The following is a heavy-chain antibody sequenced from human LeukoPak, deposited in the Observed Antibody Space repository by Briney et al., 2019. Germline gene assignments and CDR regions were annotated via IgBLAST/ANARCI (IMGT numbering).Heavy chain of an antibody. D-gene: IGHD6-19*01. J-gene: IGHJ4*02. Sequence: GGSLRLSCAASGFTFSSYAMSWVRQAPGKGLEGVSAISGSGGSTYYADSMKGRFTISRDNSKNTLYLQMNSLRAQDTAVYYCARYSSDYFDYWGQGTLVTVSS. CDR2: ISGSGGST. CDR3: ARYSSDYFDY. CDR1: GFTFSSYA. V-gene: IGHV3-23*01.